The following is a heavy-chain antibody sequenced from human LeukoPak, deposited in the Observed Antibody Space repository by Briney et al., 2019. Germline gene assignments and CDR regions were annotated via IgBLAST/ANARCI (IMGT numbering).Heavy chain of an antibody. CDR1: GFTFSTYW. D-gene: IGHD6-19*01. Sequence: GGSLRLSCAASGFTFSTYWMNWVRQAPGKGLVWVSRIRSDGKSTSYTDSVRGRFTISRDNAKNSLYLQMNSLRAEDTAVYYCARDSSGWHYFDYWGQGILVTVSS. V-gene: IGHV3-74*01. CDR3: ARDSSGWHYFDY. CDR2: IRSDGKST. J-gene: IGHJ4*02.